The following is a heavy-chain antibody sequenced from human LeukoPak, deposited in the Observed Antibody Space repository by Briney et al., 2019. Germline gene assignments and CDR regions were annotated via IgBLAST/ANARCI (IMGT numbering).Heavy chain of an antibody. V-gene: IGHV3-15*01. J-gene: IGHJ4*02. CDR3: TADLPPPRGYDYPFDY. Sequence: GGTLRLSCAASGFTFSSYGMSWVRQAPGKGLECVGRIKSKTDGETTDYAAPVKGRFTISRDDSKNMLYLQMNSLKSEDTAVYYCTADLPPPRGYDYPFDYWGQGSLVTVSS. D-gene: IGHD5-12*01. CDR2: IKSKTDGETT. CDR1: GFTFSSYG.